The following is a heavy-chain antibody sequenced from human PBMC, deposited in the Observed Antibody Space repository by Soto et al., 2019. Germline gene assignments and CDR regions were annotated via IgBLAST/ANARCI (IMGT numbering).Heavy chain of an antibody. Sequence: QVQLVQSGAEVKKPGSSVKVSCKASGGTFSSYTISWVRQAPGHGLEWMGRIIPILGIANYAQKFQGRVTTTADKSTSTAYMELSSLRSEDTAVYYCARERRKTKTYSSASVYYYLDVWRKGTTVTVSS. D-gene: IGHD6-6*01. CDR1: GGTFSSYT. J-gene: IGHJ6*03. CDR3: ARERRKTKTYSSASVYYYLDV. V-gene: IGHV1-69*08. CDR2: IIPILGIA.